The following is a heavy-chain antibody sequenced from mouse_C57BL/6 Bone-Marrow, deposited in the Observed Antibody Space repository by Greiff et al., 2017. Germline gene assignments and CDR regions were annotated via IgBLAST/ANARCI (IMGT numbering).Heavy chain of an antibody. CDR1: GFTFSSYA. Sequence: DVKLQESGGGLVKPGGSLKLSCAASGFTFSSYAMSWVRQTPEKRLEWVATISDGGSYTYYPDNVKGRFTISRDNAKNNLYLQMSHLKSEDTAMYYCARDRLLAYWGQGTLVTVSA. CDR3: ARDRLLAY. CDR2: ISDGGSYT. J-gene: IGHJ3*01. V-gene: IGHV5-4*01. D-gene: IGHD1-2*01.